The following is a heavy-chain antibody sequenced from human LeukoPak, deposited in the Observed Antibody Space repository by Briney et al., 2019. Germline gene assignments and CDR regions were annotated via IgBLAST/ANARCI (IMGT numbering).Heavy chain of an antibody. V-gene: IGHV3-9*01. CDR2: ISWNSGSI. Sequence: GGSLRLSCAASGFTFDDYAMHWVRQAPGKGLEWVSGISWNSGSIGYADSVKGRFTISRDNAKNSLYLQMNSLRAEDTALYYCAKDTRGGSGSIGSGYYNYWGQGTLVTVSS. CDR3: AKDTRGGSGSIGSGYYNY. CDR1: GFTFDDYA. J-gene: IGHJ4*02. D-gene: IGHD3-9*01.